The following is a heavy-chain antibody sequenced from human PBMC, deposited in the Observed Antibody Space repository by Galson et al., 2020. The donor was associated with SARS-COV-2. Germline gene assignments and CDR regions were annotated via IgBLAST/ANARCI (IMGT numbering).Heavy chain of an antibody. Sequence: ASVKVSCKASGFTFSAYYIHWMRQAPGQGLEWVGWINPNNGGTNFAQKFQGRVAMTSDTPTSTAYMELSRLRSDDTAIYYCARHYAASDTRSRDEAFDIWGQGTMVTVSS. D-gene: IGHD3-16*01. CDR2: INPNNGGT. J-gene: IGHJ3*02. V-gene: IGHV1-2*02. CDR1: GFTFSAYY. CDR3: ARHYAASDTRSRDEAFDI.